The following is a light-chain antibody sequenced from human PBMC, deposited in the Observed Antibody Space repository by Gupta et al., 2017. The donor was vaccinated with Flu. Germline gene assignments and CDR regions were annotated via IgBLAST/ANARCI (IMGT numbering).Light chain of an antibody. J-gene: IGKJ3*01. CDR3: QQFNTYPLT. CDR1: ESIGSW. V-gene: IGKV1-5*03. CDR2: QAS. Sequence: DIQMTQSPSTLSASVGDRVTITCRDSESIGSWLAWYQQKPGKAPKLLIYQASSLENGVPGRFSGRGSGTEFTLTISSLQPDDFASYFCQQFNTYPLTFGPGTTV.